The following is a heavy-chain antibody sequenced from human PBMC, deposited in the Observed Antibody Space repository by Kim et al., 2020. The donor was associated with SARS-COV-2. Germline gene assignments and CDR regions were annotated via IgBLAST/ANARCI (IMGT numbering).Heavy chain of an antibody. D-gene: IGHD3-10*01. CDR3: ARDLSKVTMVRAYYYYYGMDV. V-gene: IGHV1-2*04. CDR1: GYTFTGYY. Sequence: ASVKVSCKASGYTFTGYYMHWVRQAPGQGLEWMGWINPNSGGTNYAQKFQGWVTMTRDTSISTAYMELSRLRSDDTAVYYCARDLSKVTMVRAYYYYYGMDVWGQGTTVTVSS. J-gene: IGHJ6*02. CDR2: INPNSGGT.